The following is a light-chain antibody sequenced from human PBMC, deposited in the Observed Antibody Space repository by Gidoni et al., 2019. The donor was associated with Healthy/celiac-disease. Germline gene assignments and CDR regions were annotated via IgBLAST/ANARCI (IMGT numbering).Light chain of an antibody. V-gene: IGKV1-39*01. J-gene: IGKJ4*01. CDR1: QSISSY. Sequence: DIQMTQSPSSLSASVGDRVTITCRASQSISSYVNWYQQKPGKAPKLLIYAASSLQSGVPSRLSGSGSGTDFTLTISSLQPEDFATYYCQQSYSTPPTFGGGTKVEIK. CDR2: AAS. CDR3: QQSYSTPPT.